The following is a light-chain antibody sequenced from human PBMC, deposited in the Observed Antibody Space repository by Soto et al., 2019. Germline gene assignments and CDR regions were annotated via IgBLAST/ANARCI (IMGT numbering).Light chain of an antibody. CDR3: QQFNNYPLT. J-gene: IGKJ4*01. CDR2: DAS. CDR1: QGISSA. Sequence: AIQLTQSPSSLSASVGDRVTITCRASQGISSALAWYQQKPGQAPNLLIYDASSLESGVPSRFSGSGSGTDFTLTISSLQPEDFATYYGQQFNNYPLTFGGGTKGEIK. V-gene: IGKV1D-13*01.